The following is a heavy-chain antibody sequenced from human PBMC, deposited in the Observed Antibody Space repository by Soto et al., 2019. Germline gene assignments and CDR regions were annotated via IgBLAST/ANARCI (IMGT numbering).Heavy chain of an antibody. CDR1: GFTFSDSW. J-gene: IGHJ4*02. CDR3: ARVAVAARGIDY. D-gene: IGHD6-19*01. Sequence: QPGGSLRLSCVGSGFTFSDSWMHWVRQAPGKGLVWVSRIIGNGGGADYADFVKGRFTISRDNAKNTAYLEMNSLRDEDTAVYYCARVAVAARGIDYWGQGTLVTVSS. V-gene: IGHV3-74*01. CDR2: IIGNGGGA.